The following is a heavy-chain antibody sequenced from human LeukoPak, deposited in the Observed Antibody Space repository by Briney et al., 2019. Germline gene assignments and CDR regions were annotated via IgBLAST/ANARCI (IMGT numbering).Heavy chain of an antibody. J-gene: IGHJ3*02. CDR2: IYPGDSDT. V-gene: IGHV5-51*01. CDR3: ARIPVVVTATGGAFDI. D-gene: IGHD2-21*02. Sequence: GESLKISCKGSGYSFTSYWIGWVRQMPGKGLECMGMIYPGDSDTRYSPSFQGQVTISANKSISTAYLQWSSLKASDTAMYYCARIPVVVTATGGAFDIWGQGTMVTVSS. CDR1: GYSFTSYW.